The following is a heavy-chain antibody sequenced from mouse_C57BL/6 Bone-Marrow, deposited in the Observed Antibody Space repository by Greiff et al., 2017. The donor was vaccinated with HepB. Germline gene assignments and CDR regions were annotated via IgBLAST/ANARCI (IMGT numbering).Heavy chain of an antibody. CDR3: ARDEDYSGSSYVGLDY. CDR1: GYTFTDYY. Sequence: EVQLQQSGPELVKPGASVKISCKASGYTFTDYYMNWVKQSHGKSLEWIGDINPNTGGTSYNQKFKGKATLTVDKSSRTAYMELSSLTSEDSAVYYCARDEDYSGSSYVGLDYWGQGTSVTVSS. CDR2: INPNTGGT. J-gene: IGHJ4*01. V-gene: IGHV1-26*01. D-gene: IGHD1-1*01.